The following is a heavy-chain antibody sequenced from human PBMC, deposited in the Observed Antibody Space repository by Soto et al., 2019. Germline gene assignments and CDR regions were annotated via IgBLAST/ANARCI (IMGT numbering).Heavy chain of an antibody. CDR1: GGTFSSYA. CDR2: IIPIFGAT. J-gene: IGHJ5*01. V-gene: IGHV1-69*06. CDR3: ARMGGSFLDS. D-gene: IGHD1-26*01. Sequence: QVHLVQSGAEVKKPGSSVKVSCKASGGTFSSYAITWVRQAPGHGLDWMGEIIPIFGATNFAQKFQGRVTITADKPTTTAYMELSSLTSEDTAVYYCARMGGSFLDSWGQGTLGTVSS.